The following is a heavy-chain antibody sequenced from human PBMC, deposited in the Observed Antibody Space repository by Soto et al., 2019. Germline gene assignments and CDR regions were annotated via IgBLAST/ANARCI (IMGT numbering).Heavy chain of an antibody. CDR2: ISAYNGDT. CDR1: GYTFTSYG. Sequence: ASVKVSCKASGYTFTSYGISWVRQAPGQGLEWMGWISAYNGDTNYAQKLQGRVTMTTDTSTSTAYMELRSLRSDDTAVYYCARVSANLEWLLRSIDWFDPWGRGTLVTVSS. J-gene: IGHJ5*02. V-gene: IGHV1-18*04. CDR3: ARVSANLEWLLRSIDWFDP. D-gene: IGHD3-3*01.